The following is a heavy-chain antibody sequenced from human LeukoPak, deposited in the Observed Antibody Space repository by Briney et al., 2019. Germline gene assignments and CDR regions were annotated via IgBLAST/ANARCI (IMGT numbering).Heavy chain of an antibody. Sequence: GGSLRLSCAASGFTLSDYAMHWVRQAPGKGLEWVAVISYDGSNRYYADSVKGRFTISRDNSKNTLYLQMNSLRAEDTAVYYCAKDPYRSGDNWFDPWGQGILVTVSS. CDR1: GFTLSDYA. D-gene: IGHD6-19*01. V-gene: IGHV3-30*18. J-gene: IGHJ5*02. CDR3: AKDPYRSGDNWFDP. CDR2: ISYDGSNR.